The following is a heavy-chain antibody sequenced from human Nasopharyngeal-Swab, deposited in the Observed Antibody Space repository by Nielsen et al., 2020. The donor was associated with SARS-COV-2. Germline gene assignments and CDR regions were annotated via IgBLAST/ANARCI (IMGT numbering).Heavy chain of an antibody. CDR1: GETFTRYF. Sequence: ASVKVSCKASGETFTRYFMHLVRQAPGQGLEWLGFINPTGGSTKYAPKFQGRITMTRDTSTSTVYMQLSSLRSEDTAVYYCARGRTVSSMYWYYMDVWGKGTTVTVSS. D-gene: IGHD2-8*02. CDR2: INPTGGST. J-gene: IGHJ6*03. V-gene: IGHV1-46*01. CDR3: ARGRTVSSMYWYYMDV.